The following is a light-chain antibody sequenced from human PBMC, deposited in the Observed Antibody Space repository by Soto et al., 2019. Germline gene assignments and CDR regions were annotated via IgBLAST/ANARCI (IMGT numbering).Light chain of an antibody. Sequence: EIVMTQSPATLSVSPGERATLSCRASQSVSGNLAWYQQKPGQAPRILIYGASTRATGIPARFSGSGSVTEFTLTISSLQSEDFAVYYCQQYNNWPPTFGQGTKVEIK. CDR2: GAS. CDR1: QSVSGN. CDR3: QQYNNWPPT. J-gene: IGKJ1*01. V-gene: IGKV3D-15*01.